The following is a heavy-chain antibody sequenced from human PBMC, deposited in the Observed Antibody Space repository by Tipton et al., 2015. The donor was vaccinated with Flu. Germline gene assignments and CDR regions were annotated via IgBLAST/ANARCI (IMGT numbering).Heavy chain of an antibody. J-gene: IGHJ5*02. D-gene: IGHD1-1*01. Sequence: TLSLTCSVSGVSIKSGTFYWSWIRQPAGKGLEWIGRIYSSGYTNYNPSLQSRVTISIDSSRNQFSLKVTSVTAADTAVYYCARDLPGDPGWFDPWGQGTLVSVSS. CDR2: IYSSGYT. CDR3: ARDLPGDPGWFDP. V-gene: IGHV4-61*02. CDR1: GVSIKSGTFY.